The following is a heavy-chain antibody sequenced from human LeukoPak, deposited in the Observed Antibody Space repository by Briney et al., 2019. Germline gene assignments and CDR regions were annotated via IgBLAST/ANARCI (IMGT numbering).Heavy chain of an antibody. CDR3: ARCTGSLYFDC. CDR1: GDSISSYY. CDR2: IYYSGST. V-gene: IGHV4-59*07. Sequence: SGTLSLICTVSGDSISSYYWSWIPHSPGKGLEWIGHIYYSGSTNYDPSLKSRVTISVATSKNQFSLKLDSVTAADTAVYFCARCTGSLYFDCWGQGTLVTVSS. J-gene: IGHJ4*02. D-gene: IGHD3-10*02.